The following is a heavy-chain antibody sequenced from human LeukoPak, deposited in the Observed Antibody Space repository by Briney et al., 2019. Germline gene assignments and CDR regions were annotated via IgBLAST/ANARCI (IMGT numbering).Heavy chain of an antibody. CDR2: IETETDGGTT. CDR1: GFSFSKAW. D-gene: IGHD1-7*01. Sequence: GGSLRLSRGASGFSFSKAWMSWVRQAPGKGLEWVGRIETETDGGTTDYAAPVKGRFSISRDDSKNTLFLQMNSLNTEDTAVYYCTTGGINWNYVGYWGQGTLVTVSS. CDR3: TTGGINWNYVGY. J-gene: IGHJ4*02. V-gene: IGHV3-15*04.